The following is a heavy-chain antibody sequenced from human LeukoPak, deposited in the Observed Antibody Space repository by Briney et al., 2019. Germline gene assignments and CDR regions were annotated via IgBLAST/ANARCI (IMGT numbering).Heavy chain of an antibody. Sequence: PGESLKISCKGSGYSFTSYWIGWVRQMPGKGLEWMGIIYPGDSDTRYSPSFQGQATISADKSISTAYLQWSSLKASDTVMYYCARSPPYYDFWSGYYPRYYYYGMDVWGQGTTVTVSS. CDR2: IYPGDSDT. D-gene: IGHD3-3*01. CDR3: ARSPPYYDFWSGYYPRYYYYGMDV. J-gene: IGHJ6*02. V-gene: IGHV5-51*01. CDR1: GYSFTSYW.